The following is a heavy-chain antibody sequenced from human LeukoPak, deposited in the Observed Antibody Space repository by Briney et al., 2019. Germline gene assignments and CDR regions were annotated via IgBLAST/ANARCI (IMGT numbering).Heavy chain of an antibody. Sequence: ASVKVSCKASGYTFTSYGISWVRQAPGQGLEWMGWISAYNGNTNYAQKLQGRVTMTTDTSTGTAYMELRSLRSDDTAVYYCARDAGIVVVPAAIGLFDYWGQGTLVTVSS. CDR1: GYTFTSYG. CDR2: ISAYNGNT. D-gene: IGHD2-2*01. V-gene: IGHV1-18*01. J-gene: IGHJ4*02. CDR3: ARDAGIVVVPAAIGLFDY.